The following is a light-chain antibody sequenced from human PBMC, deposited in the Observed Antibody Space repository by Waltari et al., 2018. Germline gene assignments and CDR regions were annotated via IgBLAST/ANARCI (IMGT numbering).Light chain of an antibody. Sequence: QSALTQPPSASGSPGQSVTISCTGTSTDVGSNNHVSWYQQHPGKAPKVMIYEVSERPAGVPDRFSGSKSGNTSSRTVSGLQAEDEADYYCIAYAGSNNLGYVFGTGTKVTVL. V-gene: IGLV2-8*01. CDR1: STDVGSNNH. CDR2: EVS. J-gene: IGLJ1*01. CDR3: IAYAGSNNLGYV.